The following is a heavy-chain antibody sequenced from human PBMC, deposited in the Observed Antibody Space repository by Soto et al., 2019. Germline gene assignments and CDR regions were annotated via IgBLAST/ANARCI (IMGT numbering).Heavy chain of an antibody. CDR1: GFTFSSYW. V-gene: IGHV3-7*01. J-gene: IGHJ6*02. D-gene: IGHD3-3*01. CDR2: IKQDGSEK. Sequence: GGSLRLSCAASGFTFSSYWMSWVRQAPGKGLEWVANIKQDGSEKYYVDSVKGRFTISRDSAKNSLYLQMNSLRAEDTAVYYCARANYDFWSGSPYYYGMDVWGQGTTVTVSS. CDR3: ARANYDFWSGSPYYYGMDV.